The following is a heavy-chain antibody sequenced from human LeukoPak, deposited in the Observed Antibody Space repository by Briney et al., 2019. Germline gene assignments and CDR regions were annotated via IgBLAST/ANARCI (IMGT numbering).Heavy chain of an antibody. J-gene: IGHJ4*02. Sequence: PSETLSLTCAVYGGSFSGYYWSWIRQPPGKGLEWIGEINHSGSTNYNPSLKSRVTISVDTSKNQFSLKLSSVTAADTAVYYCARGPRGPESGSWSYWGQGTLVTVSS. V-gene: IGHV4-34*01. D-gene: IGHD6-13*01. CDR2: INHSGST. CDR1: GGSFSGYY. CDR3: ARGPRGPESGSWSY.